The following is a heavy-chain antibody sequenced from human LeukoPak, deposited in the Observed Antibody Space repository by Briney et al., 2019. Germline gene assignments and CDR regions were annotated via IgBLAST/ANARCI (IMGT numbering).Heavy chain of an antibody. V-gene: IGHV4-34*01. J-gene: IGHJ4*02. CDR2: INHSGST. D-gene: IGHD1-26*01. CDR3: AIYSGSYPTPKPFDY. Sequence: SETLSLTCAVYGGSFSGYYWSWIRQPPGKGLEWIGEINHSGSTNYNPSLKSRVTISVDTSKNQFSLKLSSVTAADTAVYHCAIYSGSYPTPKPFDYWGQGTLVTVSS. CDR1: GGSFSGYY.